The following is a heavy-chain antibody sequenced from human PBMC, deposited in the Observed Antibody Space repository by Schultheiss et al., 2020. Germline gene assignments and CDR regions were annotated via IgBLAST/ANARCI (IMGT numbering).Heavy chain of an antibody. D-gene: IGHD2-15*01. CDR3: ARFHCSGGSCYLENWFDP. V-gene: IGHV4-59*10. CDR2: IYTSGST. J-gene: IGHJ5*02. CDR1: GGSFSGYY. Sequence: SETLSLTCAVYGGSFSGYYWSWIRQPAGRGLEWIGRIYTSGSTNYNPSLMSRVTISVDTSKNQVSLKLRSVTAADTAVYYCARFHCSGGSCYLENWFDPWGQGTLVTVSS.